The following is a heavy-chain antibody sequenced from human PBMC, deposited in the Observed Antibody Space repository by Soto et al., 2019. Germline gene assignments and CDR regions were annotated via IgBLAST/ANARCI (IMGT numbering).Heavy chain of an antibody. J-gene: IGHJ4*02. Sequence: ASVKVSCKASGYTFTNSDINWVRQAPGQGLEWMGWMNPDSGHAAYAQKFQCRVTLTTSTSTSTVYMEMRSLGSEDTAVYYCARRPHCSGGICYYGLDNWGQGTLVTVSS. CDR2: MNPDSGHA. CDR3: ARRPHCSGGICYYGLDN. CDR1: GYTFTNSD. V-gene: IGHV1-8*01. D-gene: IGHD2-15*01.